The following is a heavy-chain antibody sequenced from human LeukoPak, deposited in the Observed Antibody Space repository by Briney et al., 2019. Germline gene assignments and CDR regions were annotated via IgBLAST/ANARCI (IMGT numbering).Heavy chain of an antibody. CDR2: INHSGST. J-gene: IGHJ5*02. CDR3: ARHSYSSSWYGTFDT. D-gene: IGHD6-13*01. CDR1: GGSFSGYY. V-gene: IGHV4-34*01. Sequence: SETLSLTCAVYGGSFSGYYWSWLRQPPGKGLEWIGEINHSGSTNYNPSLKSRVTISVDTSKNQFSLKLSSVTAADTAVYYCARHSYSSSWYGTFDTWGQGSLVTVSS.